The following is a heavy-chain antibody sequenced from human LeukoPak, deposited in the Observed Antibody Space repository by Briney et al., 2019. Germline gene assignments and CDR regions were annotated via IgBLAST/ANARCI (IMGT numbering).Heavy chain of an antibody. J-gene: IGHJ3*02. CDR1: VYTFIYYF. CDR3: ARAVSGTLGGAFDI. V-gene: IGHV1-2*02. D-gene: IGHD1-7*01. Sequence: ASVKVSCKASVYTFIYYFIHWMRQTPGQGLEWLGWINPNSGVTRYAQKFQDRVTMTRDTAAYMELTSLKSDDTAVYYCARAVSGTLGGAFDIWGQGTAVTVSS. CDR2: INPNSGVT.